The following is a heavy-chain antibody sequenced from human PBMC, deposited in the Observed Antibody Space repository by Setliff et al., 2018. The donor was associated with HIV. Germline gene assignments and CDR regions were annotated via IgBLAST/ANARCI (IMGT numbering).Heavy chain of an antibody. J-gene: IGHJ4*02. D-gene: IGHD3-22*01. CDR3: AKELAASGLGYFDS. V-gene: IGHV3-7*03. Sequence: GGSLRLFCAASGFAFSGHQMSWVRQAPGKGLEWVAKIKQDGSDKYYVDSVKGRFTISRDNSKNTVYLQMNSLRAEDTAEYYCAKELAASGLGYFDSWGRGILVTVPQ. CDR2: IKQDGSDK. CDR1: GFAFSGHQ.